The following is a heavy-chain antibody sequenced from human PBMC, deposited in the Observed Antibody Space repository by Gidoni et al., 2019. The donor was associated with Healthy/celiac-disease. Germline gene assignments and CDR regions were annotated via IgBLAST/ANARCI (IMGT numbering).Heavy chain of an antibody. J-gene: IGHJ6*02. CDR2: IKSKTDGGTT. V-gene: IGHV3-15*01. CDR3: TTDGCYYDSSGYYCYYGMDV. D-gene: IGHD3-22*01. Sequence: EVQLVESGGGLVKPGGSLRLSCAASGFTFSNAWMSWVRQAPGKGLEWGGRIKSKTDGGTTDYAAPVKGRFTISRDDSKNTLYLQMNSLKTEDTAVYYCTTDGCYYDSSGYYCYYGMDVWGQGTTVTVSS. CDR1: GFTFSNAW.